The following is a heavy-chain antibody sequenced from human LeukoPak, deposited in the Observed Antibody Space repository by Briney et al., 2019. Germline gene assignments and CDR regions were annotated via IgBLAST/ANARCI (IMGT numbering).Heavy chain of an antibody. V-gene: IGHV4-61*02. CDR1: GDSITSGIHY. Sequence: SETLSLTCTVSGDSITSGIHYWSCFRQPAGKGLEWIGRIYTSGSNNYNPSLKRQSTISLDTSKNQFSLMVNSVTAADTAVYYCARESRRIAAAGPSYYMDVSGRGTTVTVSS. CDR3: ARESRRIAAAGPSYYMDV. CDR2: IYTSGSN. J-gene: IGHJ6*03. D-gene: IGHD6-13*01.